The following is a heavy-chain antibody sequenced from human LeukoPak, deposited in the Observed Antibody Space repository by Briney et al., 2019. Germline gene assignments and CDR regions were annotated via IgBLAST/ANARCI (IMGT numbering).Heavy chain of an antibody. D-gene: IGHD5-12*01. Sequence: ASVKVSCKASGYTFTGYYMHWVRQAPGQGLEWMGWISPNSGGTNYAQKFQGRVTMTRDTSISTAYMELSRLRSDDTAVYYCARNGYSGYDDINWFDPWGQGTLVTVSS. CDR1: GYTFTGYY. CDR2: ISPNSGGT. CDR3: ARNGYSGYDDINWFDP. V-gene: IGHV1-2*02. J-gene: IGHJ5*02.